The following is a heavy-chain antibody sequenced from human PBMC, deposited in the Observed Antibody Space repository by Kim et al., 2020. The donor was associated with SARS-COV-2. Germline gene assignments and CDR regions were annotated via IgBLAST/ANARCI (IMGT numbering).Heavy chain of an antibody. Sequence: GGSLRLSCAASGFTFSSYGMHWVRQAPGKGLEWVAVISYDGSNKYYTDSVKGRFTISRDNSKNTLYLQMNSLRADDTAVYYCARDHRLVRGESGGMDVWG. CDR2: ISYDGSNK. CDR1: GFTFSSYG. J-gene: IGHJ6*01. CDR3: ARDHRLVRGESGGMDV. D-gene: IGHD3-10*01. V-gene: IGHV3-33*05.